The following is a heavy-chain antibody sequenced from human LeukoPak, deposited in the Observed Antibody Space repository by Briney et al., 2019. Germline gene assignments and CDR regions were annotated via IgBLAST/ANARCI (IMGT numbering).Heavy chain of an antibody. CDR2: ITSTSSYV. Sequence: GGSLRLSCEASGFTFSTYNMNWVRQAPGKRLEWVSSITSTSSYVFYADSVKGRFTISRDNAKNSLYLQMNSLRAEDTAVYYCARCSGGSCHDFDYWGQGTLVTVSS. D-gene: IGHD2-15*01. J-gene: IGHJ4*02. V-gene: IGHV3-21*01. CDR3: ARCSGGSCHDFDY. CDR1: GFTFSTYN.